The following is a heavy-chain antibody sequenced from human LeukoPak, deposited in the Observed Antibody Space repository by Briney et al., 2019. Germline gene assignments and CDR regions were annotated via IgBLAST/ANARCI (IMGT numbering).Heavy chain of an antibody. CDR3: ARVSGSYCTSTTCYGGYYFDY. Sequence: SETLSLTCTVSGGSISTSSYYWGWIRQPPGKGLECIGNIYYSGSTYYNPSLKSRVTISVDTSKNQFSLKLSSVTAADTAVYYCARVSGSYCTSTTCYGGYYFDYWGQGTLVTVSS. V-gene: IGHV4-39*01. J-gene: IGHJ4*02. CDR1: GGSISTSSYY. D-gene: IGHD2-2*01. CDR2: IYYSGST.